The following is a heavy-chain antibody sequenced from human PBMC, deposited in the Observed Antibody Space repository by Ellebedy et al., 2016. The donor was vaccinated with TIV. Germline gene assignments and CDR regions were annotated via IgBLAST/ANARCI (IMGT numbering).Heavy chain of an antibody. CDR3: ASLAVPGDYYGMDV. J-gene: IGHJ6*02. D-gene: IGHD4-17*01. Sequence: AASVQVSCKASGYTFTGYYMHWVRQAPGQGLEWMGWINPNSGCTNYAQKFQGRVTMTRDTSISTAYMELSRLRSDDTAVYYCASLAVPGDYYGMDVWGQGTTVTVSS. CDR2: INPNSGCT. V-gene: IGHV1-2*02. CDR1: GYTFTGYY.